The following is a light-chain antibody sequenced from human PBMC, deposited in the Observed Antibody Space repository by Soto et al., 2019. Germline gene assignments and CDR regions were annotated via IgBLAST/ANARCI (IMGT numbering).Light chain of an antibody. V-gene: IGLV2-8*01. CDR1: ISGIGGYNY. J-gene: IGLJ2*01. CDR3: SSYAGSNNFVV. Sequence: QSALTQPPSASGSPGQSVTISCTGTISGIGGYNYVSWYQQHPGKAPKLMVYEVSKRPSGVPDRFSGSKSGNTASLTVSGLQAEDEADYYCSSYAGSNNFVVFGGGTKLTVL. CDR2: EVS.